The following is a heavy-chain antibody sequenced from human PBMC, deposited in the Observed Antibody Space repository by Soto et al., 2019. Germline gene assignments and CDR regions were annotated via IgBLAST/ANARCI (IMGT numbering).Heavy chain of an antibody. V-gene: IGHV1-18*01. CDR2: IHTYNGNT. Sequence: ASVKVSCKASGYTFTSYGISWVRQAPGQGLEWVGWIHTYNGNTNFAQKLQGRVTLTTDTSTSTAYMELRSLRSDDAAVYYCARDSDYIIAYWGQGTLVTVSS. CDR3: ARDSDYIIAY. D-gene: IGHD4-17*01. J-gene: IGHJ4*02. CDR1: GYTFTSYG.